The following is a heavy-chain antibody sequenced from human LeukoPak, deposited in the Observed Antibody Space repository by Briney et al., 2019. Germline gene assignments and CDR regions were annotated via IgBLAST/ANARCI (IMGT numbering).Heavy chain of an antibody. J-gene: IGHJ4*02. CDR2: ISSSSSYI. V-gene: IGHV3-21*01. CDR3: ASPAFDY. CDR1: GFTFDDYA. Sequence: AGGSLRLSCAASGFTFDDYAMHWVRQAPGKGLEWVSSISSSSSYIYYADSVKGRFTISRDNAKNSLYLQMNSLRAEDTAVYYCASPAFDYWGQGTLVTVSS.